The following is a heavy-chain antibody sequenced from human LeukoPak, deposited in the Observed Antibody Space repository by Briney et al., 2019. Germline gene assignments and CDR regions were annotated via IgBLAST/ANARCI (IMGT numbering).Heavy chain of an antibody. Sequence: PSETLSLTCAVYGGSFSGYYWSWIRQPPGKGLEWIGEINHSGSTNYNPSLKSRVTISVDTSKHQFSLKLSSVTAADTAVYYCARGPGFVAAGTEGYFDYWGQGTLVTVSS. J-gene: IGHJ4*02. CDR1: GGSFSGYY. D-gene: IGHD6-13*01. V-gene: IGHV4-34*01. CDR2: INHSGST. CDR3: ARGPGFVAAGTEGYFDY.